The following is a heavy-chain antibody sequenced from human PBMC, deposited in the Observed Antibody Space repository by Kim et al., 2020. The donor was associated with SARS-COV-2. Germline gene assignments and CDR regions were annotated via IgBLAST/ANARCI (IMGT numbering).Heavy chain of an antibody. J-gene: IGHJ2*01. Sequence: GGSLRLSCAASGFTFSSYWMSWVRQAPGKGLEWVANIKQDGSEKYYVDSVKGRFTISRDNAKNSLYLQMNSLRAEDTAVYYCARVGGMWSVAALSWYFDLWGRGTLVTVSS. V-gene: IGHV3-7*01. CDR3: ARVGGMWSVAALSWYFDL. CDR1: GFTFSSYW. D-gene: IGHD2-15*01. CDR2: IKQDGSEK.